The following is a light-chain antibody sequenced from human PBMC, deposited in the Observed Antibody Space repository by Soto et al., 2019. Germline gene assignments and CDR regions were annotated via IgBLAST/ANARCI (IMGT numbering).Light chain of an antibody. CDR2: EDD. Sequence: NFMLTQPHSVSESPGKTVTISCTRSSGSIASNYVQWYQQRPGSAPTTLIYEDDQRPSGVPDRFSGSIDSSSNSASLTISGLKTEVEADYYCQSYDSTNPVVFGGGTKLTVL. V-gene: IGLV6-57*04. CDR1: SGSIASNY. J-gene: IGLJ2*01. CDR3: QSYDSTNPVV.